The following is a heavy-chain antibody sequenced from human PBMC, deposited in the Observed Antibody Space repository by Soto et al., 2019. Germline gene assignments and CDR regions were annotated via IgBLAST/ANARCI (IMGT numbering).Heavy chain of an antibody. V-gene: IGHV4-39*01. CDR1: GGSISSSSYY. Sequence: PSETLSLTCTVSGGSISSSSYYWGWIRQPPGKGLEWIGSIYYSGSTYYNPSLKSRVTISVDTSKNQFSLKLSSVTAADTAVYYCARHFNPPLYDILTGYYFYYYYGMDVWGQGTTVTVSS. D-gene: IGHD3-9*01. CDR3: ARHFNPPLYDILTGYYFYYYYGMDV. J-gene: IGHJ6*02. CDR2: IYYSGST.